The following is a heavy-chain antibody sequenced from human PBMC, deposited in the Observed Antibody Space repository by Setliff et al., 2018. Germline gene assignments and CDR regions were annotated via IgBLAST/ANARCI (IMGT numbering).Heavy chain of an antibody. CDR2: IYYSGNT. Sequence: SETLSLTCTVSGGSIRDYYWNWIRQSPGKGLEWIGYIYYSGNTNYNPSLKSRVTISGDTSQNYFSLKLTSVTEADTAVYYCARGPPGYYYYMNVWGQGTTVTVSS. J-gene: IGHJ6*03. CDR3: ARGPPGYYYYMNV. V-gene: IGHV4-59*01. CDR1: GGSIRDYY.